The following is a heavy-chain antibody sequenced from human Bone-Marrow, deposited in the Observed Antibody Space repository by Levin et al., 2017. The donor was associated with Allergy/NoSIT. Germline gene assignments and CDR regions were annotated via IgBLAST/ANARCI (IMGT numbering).Heavy chain of an antibody. D-gene: IGHD3-22*01. CDR1: GGSISSSNW. V-gene: IGHV4-4*02. CDR3: ARDYYDGSGRKD. CDR2: ISHSGTT. Sequence: SETLSLTCIVSGGSISSSNWWNWVRQSPNKGLEWIGEISHSGTTNYNPSLKSRITMSFDKSKNHFSLELRSVTAADTATYYCARDYYDGSGRKDWGQETLVTVSS. J-gene: IGHJ4*02.